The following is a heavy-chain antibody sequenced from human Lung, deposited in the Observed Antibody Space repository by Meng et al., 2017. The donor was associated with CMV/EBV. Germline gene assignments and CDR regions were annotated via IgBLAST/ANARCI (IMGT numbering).Heavy chain of an antibody. D-gene: IGHD3-22*01. CDR3: ARDPHTLYDSSGYYYYYGMDV. Sequence: SXXVSXKASGGTFSSYAISWVRQAPGQGLEWMGGIIPIFGTANYAQKFQGRVTITTDESTSTAYMELSSLRSEDTAVYYCARDPHTLYDSSGYYYYYGMDVWGQGNXVNGSS. V-gene: IGHV1-69*05. CDR1: GGTFSSYA. J-gene: IGHJ6*02. CDR2: IIPIFGTA.